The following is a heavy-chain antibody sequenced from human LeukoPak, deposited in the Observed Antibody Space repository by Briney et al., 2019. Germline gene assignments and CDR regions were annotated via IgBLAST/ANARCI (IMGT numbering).Heavy chain of an antibody. CDR2: ISYDGSNK. CDR3: ARDRVDCSGGSCYSDY. V-gene: IGHV3-30-3*01. Sequence: PGRSLRLSCAASGFTFSSYAMHWVRQAPGKGLEWVAVISYDGSNKYYADSVKGRFTISRDNSKNTLYLQMNSLRAEDTAVYYCARDRVDCSGGSCYSDYWGQGTLVTVSS. CDR1: GFTFSSYA. J-gene: IGHJ4*02. D-gene: IGHD2-15*01.